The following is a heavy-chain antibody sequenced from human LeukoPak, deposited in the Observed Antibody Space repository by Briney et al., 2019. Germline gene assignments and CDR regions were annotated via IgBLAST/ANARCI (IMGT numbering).Heavy chain of an antibody. V-gene: IGHV4-34*01. J-gene: IGHJ4*02. CDR2: INHSGYT. CDR1: GVSFNDYY. D-gene: IGHD5-12*01. CDR3: TRMATGHDY. Sequence: SETLSLTCAASGVSFNDYYWSWVRQTPGKGLEWIGEINHSGYTNDSPSLKSRVTLSIDTSRKQFSLNLRSVTVADTGIYYCTRMATGHDYWGQGTLVTVSS.